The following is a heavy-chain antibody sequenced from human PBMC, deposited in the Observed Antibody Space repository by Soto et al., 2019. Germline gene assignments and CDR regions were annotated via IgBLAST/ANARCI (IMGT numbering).Heavy chain of an antibody. D-gene: IGHD3-22*01. CDR3: ARRKGYDSSSYYFDY. Sequence: SETLSLTCTVSGGSISSSTHYWGWIRQPPGKGLEWIGSVYYNGNMYYNPSVKSRVTMSVDTSKNQFSLDLRSVTAADTAVYYCARRKGYDSSSYYFDYWGQGILVTVSS. CDR2: VYYNGNM. V-gene: IGHV4-39*01. J-gene: IGHJ4*02. CDR1: GGSISSSTHY.